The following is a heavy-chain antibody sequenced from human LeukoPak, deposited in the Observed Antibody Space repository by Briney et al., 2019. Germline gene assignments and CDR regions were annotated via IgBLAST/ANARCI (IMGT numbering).Heavy chain of an antibody. Sequence: ASETLSLTCTVSGGSISSSNFYWGWIRQPPGEGLEWMGSIHFSGSTYYSPPLKSQVIISVDTSKNEFSLKVSSVTAADTAVYYCARTGSGWYSWYFDLWGRGTLVTVSS. D-gene: IGHD6-19*01. CDR2: IHFSGST. J-gene: IGHJ2*01. CDR3: ARTGSGWYSWYFDL. V-gene: IGHV4-39*07. CDR1: GGSISSSNFY.